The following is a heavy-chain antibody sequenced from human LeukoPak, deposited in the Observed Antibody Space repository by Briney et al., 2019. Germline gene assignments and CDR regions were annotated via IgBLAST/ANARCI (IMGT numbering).Heavy chain of an antibody. CDR3: AKDTKDYYYMDV. CDR2: IWYNGSNK. V-gene: IGHV3-33*06. Sequence: GGSLRLSCAASGFTFSSYGMHWVRQAPGKGLEWVAVIWYNGSNKYYADSVKGRFTISRDNSKNTLYLQMNSLRAEDTAVYYCAKDTKDYYYMDVWGKGTTVTVSS. J-gene: IGHJ6*03. CDR1: GFTFSSYG. D-gene: IGHD2-15*01.